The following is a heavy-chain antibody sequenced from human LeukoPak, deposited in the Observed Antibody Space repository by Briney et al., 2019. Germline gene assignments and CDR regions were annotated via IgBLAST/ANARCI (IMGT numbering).Heavy chain of an antibody. CDR1: GFTFSSYA. V-gene: IGHV3-30-3*01. D-gene: IGHD5-12*01. CDR3: ARGRLLLDY. J-gene: IGHJ4*02. Sequence: GGSLRLSCAASGFTFSSYAMHWVRQAPGKGLEWVAVISYDGSNKYYADSVKGRFTISRDNSKNTLYLQMNSLRAEDTAVYYCARGRLLLDYWGQGTLVTVSP. CDR2: ISYDGSNK.